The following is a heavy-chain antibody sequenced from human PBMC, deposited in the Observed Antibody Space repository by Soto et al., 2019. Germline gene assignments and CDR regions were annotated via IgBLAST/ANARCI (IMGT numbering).Heavy chain of an antibody. D-gene: IGHD2-2*02. CDR3: ARDPNGYCSSTSCYTDWFDP. J-gene: IGHJ5*02. Sequence: GESLKISCKGSGYSFTSYWIGWVRQMPGKGLEWMGIIYPGDSDTRYSPSFQGQVTISAEKSISTAYLQWSSLKASDTAMYYCARDPNGYCSSTSCYTDWFDPWGQGTLVTVSS. V-gene: IGHV5-51*01. CDR2: IYPGDSDT. CDR1: GYSFTSYW.